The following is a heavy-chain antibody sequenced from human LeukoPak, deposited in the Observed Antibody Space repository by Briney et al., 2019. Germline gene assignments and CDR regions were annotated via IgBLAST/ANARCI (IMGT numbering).Heavy chain of an antibody. V-gene: IGHV3-21*01. CDR2: ISSSSSYI. CDR3: ARDRRHGSSYYGMDV. CDR1: GFTFSRYE. D-gene: IGHD3-10*01. J-gene: IGHJ6*04. Sequence: GGSLRLSCAASGFTFSRYEMNWVRQAPGKGLEWVSSISSSSSYIYYADSVKGRFTISRDNAKNSLYLQMNSLRAEDTAVYYCARDRRHGSSYYGMDVWGKGTTVTVSS.